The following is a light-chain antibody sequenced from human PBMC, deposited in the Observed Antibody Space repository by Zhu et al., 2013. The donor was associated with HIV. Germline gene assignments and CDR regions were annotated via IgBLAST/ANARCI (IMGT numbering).Light chain of an antibody. V-gene: IGKV1-27*01. J-gene: IGKJ1*01. CDR1: QGIGNY. CDR2: ATS. Sequence: DIQMTQSPSSLSASIGDRVTITCRASQGIGNYLAWYQQRPGKPPKLLISATSTLQSGVPSRFSGSGSGTGFTLTISSLQAEDFATYFCQQYNSGGTFGQGTRVEIK. CDR3: QQYNSGGT.